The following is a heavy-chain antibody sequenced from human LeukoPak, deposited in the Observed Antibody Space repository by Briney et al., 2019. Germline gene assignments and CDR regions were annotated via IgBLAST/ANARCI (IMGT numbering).Heavy chain of an antibody. J-gene: IGHJ4*02. CDR3: ARGIRFLEWLSGFDY. V-gene: IGHV3-20*04. CDR2: INWNGGST. D-gene: IGHD3-3*01. CDR1: GFTFDDYG. Sequence: VGSLRLSCAVSGFTFDDYGMSWVRQAPGKGLEWVSGINWNGGSTGYADSVKGRFTISRDNAKNSLYLQMNSLRVEDTALYYCARGIRFLEWLSGFDYWGQGILVTVSS.